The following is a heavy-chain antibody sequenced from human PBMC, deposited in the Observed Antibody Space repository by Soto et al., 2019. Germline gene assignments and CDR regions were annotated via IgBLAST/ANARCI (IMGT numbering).Heavy chain of an antibody. J-gene: IGHJ5*02. CDR3: TRSTYYYDTSGQTLFDP. D-gene: IGHD3-22*01. CDR1: GFTFSKHA. Sequence: GALRLTCPASGFTFSKHAMHWVRQAPGKGLEYVSAISSNGGTTYYANSVKGRFTISRDNSKNTLYLQMGSLRAEDMAVYYCTRSTYYYDTSGQTLFDPWGQGTLVTVSS. V-gene: IGHV3-64*01. CDR2: ISSNGGTT.